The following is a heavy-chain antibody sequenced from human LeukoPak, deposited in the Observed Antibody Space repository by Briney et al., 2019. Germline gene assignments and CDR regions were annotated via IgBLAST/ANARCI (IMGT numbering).Heavy chain of an antibody. V-gene: IGHV3-74*01. Sequence: QPGGSLRLSWAASGFPFSSYWMHWVRQAPGKGLVWVSRINSDGRNTNYADSVKGRFTISRDNAKNTLFLQMNSLRAEDTAVYYCARPRSYEAFDIWGQGTMVTVSS. J-gene: IGHJ3*02. CDR1: GFPFSSYW. CDR2: INSDGRNT. CDR3: ARPRSYEAFDI. D-gene: IGHD6-6*01.